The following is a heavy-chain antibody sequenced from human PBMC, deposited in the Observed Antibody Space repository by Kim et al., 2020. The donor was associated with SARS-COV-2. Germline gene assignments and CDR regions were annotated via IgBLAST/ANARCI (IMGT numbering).Heavy chain of an antibody. CDR1: GGSISSYY. J-gene: IGHJ3*02. Sequence: SETLSLTCTVSGGSISSYYWSWIRQPAGKGLEWIGRIYTSGSTNYNPSLKSRVTMSVDTSKNQFSLKLSSVTAADTAVYYCARSPGRFERYDAFDIWGQGTMVTVSS. D-gene: IGHD3-10*01. CDR3: ARSPGRFERYDAFDI. V-gene: IGHV4-4*07. CDR2: IYTSGST.